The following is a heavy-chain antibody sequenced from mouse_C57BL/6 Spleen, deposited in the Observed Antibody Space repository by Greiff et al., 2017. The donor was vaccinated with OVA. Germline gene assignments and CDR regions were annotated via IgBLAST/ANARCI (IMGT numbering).Heavy chain of an antibody. CDR3: AREGGLPRGGWYFDV. Sequence: VQLKESGPGLVKPSQSLSLTCSVTGYSITSGYYWNWIRQFPGNKLEWMGYISYDGSNNYNPSLKNRISITRDTSKNQFFLKLNSVTTEDTATYYCAREGGLPRGGWYFDVWGTGTTVTVSS. CDR2: ISYDGSN. J-gene: IGHJ1*03. V-gene: IGHV3-6*01. CDR1: GYSITSGYY. D-gene: IGHD1-1*01.